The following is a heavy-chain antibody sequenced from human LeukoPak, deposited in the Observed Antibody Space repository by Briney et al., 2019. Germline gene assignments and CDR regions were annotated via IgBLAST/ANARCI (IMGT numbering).Heavy chain of an antibody. V-gene: IGHV3-21*01. CDR2: ISSSSSYI. Sequence: GGSLRLSCAASGFTFSSYSMNWVRQAPGKGLEWVSSISSSSSYIYYADSVKGRFTISRDNAKNSLYLQMNSLRAEDTAVYYSAGEPGYCSSTSCYEIDYWGQGTLVTVSS. CDR3: AGEPGYCSSTSCYEIDY. J-gene: IGHJ4*02. CDR1: GFTFSSYS. D-gene: IGHD2-2*01.